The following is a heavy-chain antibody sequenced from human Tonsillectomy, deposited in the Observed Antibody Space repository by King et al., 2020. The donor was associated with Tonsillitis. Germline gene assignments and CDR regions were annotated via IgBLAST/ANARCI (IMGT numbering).Heavy chain of an antibody. Sequence: VQLQESGPGLVKPSDTLSLTCAVSGYSISSSNWWGWIRQPPGKGLEWIGYIYYSGSTYYNPSLKSRVTMSVDTSKNQFSLKLSSVTAVAPAVYYCARRSASGDYDTFDIWGQGTMVTVSS. CDR3: ARRSASGDYDTFDI. J-gene: IGHJ3*02. CDR1: GYSISSSNW. CDR2: IYYSGST. D-gene: IGHD2-2*01. V-gene: IGHV4-28*01.